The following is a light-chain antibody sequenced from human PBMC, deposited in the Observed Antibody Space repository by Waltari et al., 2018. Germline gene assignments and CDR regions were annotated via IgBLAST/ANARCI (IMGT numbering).Light chain of an antibody. J-gene: IGKJ5*01. CDR1: QGISSY. Sequence: DIQLTQSPSFLSASVGDRVPITCRSSQGISSYLAWYQQKAGKAPKLLIHTASTLQGGVPSRFSGSGSGTDFTLTISSLQPEDFATYYCQQRNSYPITFGQGTRLEFK. CDR3: QQRNSYPIT. CDR2: TAS. V-gene: IGKV1-9*01.